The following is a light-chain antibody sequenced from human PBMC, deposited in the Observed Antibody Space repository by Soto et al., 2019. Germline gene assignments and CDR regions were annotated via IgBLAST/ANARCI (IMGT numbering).Light chain of an antibody. CDR3: QKYNSAPLT. CDR1: QGISNY. J-gene: IGKJ1*01. Sequence: DIQMTQSPSSLSASVGDRVSITCRASQGISNYLAWYQQKPGEVPNLLIYSASTLQSGVPSRFSGSGSGTDFTLTISSLQPEDVATYYCQKYNSAPLTFGQGTKVEIK. CDR2: SAS. V-gene: IGKV1-27*01.